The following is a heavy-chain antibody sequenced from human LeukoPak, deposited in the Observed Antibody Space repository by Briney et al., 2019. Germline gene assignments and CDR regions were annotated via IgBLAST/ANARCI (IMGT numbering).Heavy chain of an antibody. V-gene: IGHV3-43*02. Sequence: GGSLRLSCAASGFTFDDYAMHWVRQAPGKGLEWVSLISGYGGSTHYADSVKDRFTISRDNSKNSLYLQMHSLRTEDTALYYCAKPSSSPRDGYWGQGTLVTVSS. J-gene: IGHJ4*02. CDR3: AKPSSSPRDGY. D-gene: IGHD6-13*01. CDR1: GFTFDDYA. CDR2: ISGYGGST.